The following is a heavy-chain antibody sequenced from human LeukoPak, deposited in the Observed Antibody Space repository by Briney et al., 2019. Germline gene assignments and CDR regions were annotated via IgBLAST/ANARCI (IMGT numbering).Heavy chain of an antibody. CDR3: AKHSSGWSYFDY. CDR1: GFGVSSNY. CDR2: ISGSGGST. V-gene: IGHV3-23*01. J-gene: IGHJ4*02. D-gene: IGHD6-19*01. Sequence: GGSLRLSCAAFGFGVSSNYMSWVRQAPGKGLEWVSGISGSGGSTYYADSVKGRFTISRDNSKNTLYLQMNSLRAEDTAVYYCAKHSSGWSYFDYWGQGTLVTVSS.